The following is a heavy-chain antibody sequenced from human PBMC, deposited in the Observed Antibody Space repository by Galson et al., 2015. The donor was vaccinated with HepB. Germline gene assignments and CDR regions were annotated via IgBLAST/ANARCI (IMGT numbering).Heavy chain of an antibody. J-gene: IGHJ6*02. D-gene: IGHD3-22*01. CDR2: IDPSDSYT. CDR1: GYSFTSYW. CDR3: ARSNYYDSSGYSPQTPDV. V-gene: IGHV5-10-1*01. Sequence: QSGAEVKKPGESLRISCKGSGYSFTSYWISWVRQMPGKGLEWMGRIDPSDSYTNYSPSFQGHVTISADKSISTAYLQWSSLKASDTAMYYCARSNYYDSSGYSPQTPDVWGQGTTVTVSS.